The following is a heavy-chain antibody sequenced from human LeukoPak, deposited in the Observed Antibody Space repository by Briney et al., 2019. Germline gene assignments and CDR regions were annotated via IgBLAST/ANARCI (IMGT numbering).Heavy chain of an antibody. D-gene: IGHD5-24*01. J-gene: IGHJ4*02. Sequence: PGGSLRLSCAASGFIVSSNYMNWVRQAPGKGLEWVSVIYTDGSTYYADSVKGRFTISRDISRNTVHLQMNSLRAGDTAVHYCARDPHGYNSYFDYWGQGTLVTVSS. CDR2: IYTDGST. CDR3: ARDPHGYNSYFDY. CDR1: GFIVSSNY. V-gene: IGHV3-53*01.